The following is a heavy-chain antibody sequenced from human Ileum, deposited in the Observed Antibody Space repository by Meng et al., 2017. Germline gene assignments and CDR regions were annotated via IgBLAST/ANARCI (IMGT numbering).Heavy chain of an antibody. D-gene: IGHD1-26*01. CDR2: AST. CDR1: GRSVSRAGYQ. V-gene: IGHV4-61*08. J-gene: IGHJ4*02. CDR3: ARDHMGSLDY. Sequence: QVQLQESGPGLVRPSAPLSLICPVSGRSVSRAGYQWGWIRPPPGKGLEWIGYASTNYNPSLKSRVTISLDTSRNQFSLSLSSVTAADTAVYYCARDHMGSLDYWGQGILVTVSS.